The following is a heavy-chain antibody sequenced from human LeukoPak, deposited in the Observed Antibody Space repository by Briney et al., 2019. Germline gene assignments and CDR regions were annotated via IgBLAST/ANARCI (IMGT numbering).Heavy chain of an antibody. J-gene: IGHJ4*02. V-gene: IGHV3-33*06. CDR3: AKNIGADGYKPIDY. Sequence: GGSLRLSCAASGFTVSSNYMSWVRHAPGKGLEGVAVIWFDGSNEYYADSVRGRFTISRDNSKNTLYLQMNSLRAEDTALYYCAKNIGADGYKPIDYWGQGTLVTVSS. D-gene: IGHD5-24*01. CDR1: GFTVSSNY. CDR2: IWFDGSNE.